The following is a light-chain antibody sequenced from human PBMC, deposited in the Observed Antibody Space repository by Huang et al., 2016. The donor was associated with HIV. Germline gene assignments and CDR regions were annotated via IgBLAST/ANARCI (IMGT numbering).Light chain of an antibody. V-gene: IGKV3-15*01. CDR3: HQYNNWPPWT. J-gene: IGKJ1*01. Sequence: EIVMTQSPATLSVSPGERATLSCKASQSISSNLAWYRQKLGQAPRLLIYGASTRATDIPARFSGSGSGTEFTLTISSLQSEDFALYCCHQYNNWPPWTFGQGTKVEIK. CDR1: QSISSN. CDR2: GAS.